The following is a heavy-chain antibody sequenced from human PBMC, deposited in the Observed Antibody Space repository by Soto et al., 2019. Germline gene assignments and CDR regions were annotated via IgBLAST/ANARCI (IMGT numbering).Heavy chain of an antibody. Sequence: SATLSLTCTVSRGSISSGTNYWAWIRQPPGKGLEWIANIYYSGSTFYNPSLKSRVTISLDTSKNQFSLKLRSVTAADTAVYYCGRHEAGWYFDSWGQGTLGTVSS. CDR2: IYYSGST. V-gene: IGHV4-39*01. CDR3: GRHEAGWYFDS. D-gene: IGHD6-25*01. J-gene: IGHJ4*02. CDR1: RGSISSGTNY.